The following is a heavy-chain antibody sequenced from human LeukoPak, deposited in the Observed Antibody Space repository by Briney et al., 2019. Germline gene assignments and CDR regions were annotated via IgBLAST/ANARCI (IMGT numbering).Heavy chain of an antibody. D-gene: IGHD3-10*01. CDR2: ISYAGTT. V-gene: IGHV4-39*01. CDR3: ARHYGP. Sequence: SETLSLTCTVAGGSISSGNPYWGWIRQPPGTRLEWIGTISYAGTTYYNPSLKSRVTISVDTSKNQFSLKLNSVTATDTAVYYCARHYGPWGQGTLVTVSS. J-gene: IGHJ4*02. CDR1: GGSISSGNPY.